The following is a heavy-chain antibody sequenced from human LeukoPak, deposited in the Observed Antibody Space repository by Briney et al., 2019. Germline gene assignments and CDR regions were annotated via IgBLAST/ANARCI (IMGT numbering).Heavy chain of an antibody. J-gene: IGHJ5*02. D-gene: IGHD6-13*01. CDR3: ARDLFGYSSSWYGGHWFDP. CDR2: ISSSGSTI. Sequence: AGGSLRLSCAASGFTFSDYYMSWIRQAPGKGLEWVSYISSSGSTIYYADSVKGRFTISRDNAKNSLYLQMDSLRAEDTAVYYCARDLFGYSSSWYGGHWFDPWGQGTLVTASS. CDR1: GFTFSDYY. V-gene: IGHV3-11*04.